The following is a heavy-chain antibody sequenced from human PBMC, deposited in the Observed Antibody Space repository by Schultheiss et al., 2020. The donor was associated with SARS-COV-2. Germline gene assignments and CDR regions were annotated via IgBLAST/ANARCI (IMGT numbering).Heavy chain of an antibody. Sequence: GGSLRLSCAASGFTFSDHYMDWVRQAPGKGLEWVAVIWYDGINKYYADSVKDRFTISRDNSKNTLYLQMNSLRAEDTAVYYCATRTADDFWSGYYRGLDVWGQGTTVTVSS. J-gene: IGHJ6*02. CDR1: GFTFSDHY. CDR3: ATRTADDFWSGYYRGLDV. CDR2: IWYDGINK. V-gene: IGHV3-33*08. D-gene: IGHD3-3*01.